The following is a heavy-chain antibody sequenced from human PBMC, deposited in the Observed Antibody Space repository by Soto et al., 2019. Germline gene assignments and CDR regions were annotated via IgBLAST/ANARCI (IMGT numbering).Heavy chain of an antibody. D-gene: IGHD3-10*01. CDR3: ARDPSGLLWFGDHDP. CDR2: INAGNGNT. Sequence: GASVKVSCKASGYTFTSYAMHWVRQAPGQRLEWMGWINAGNGNTKYSQKFQGRVTITRDTSASTAYMELSSLRSEDTAVYYCARDPSGLLWFGDHDPWGQGTLVTVSS. V-gene: IGHV1-3*01. CDR1: GYTFTSYA. J-gene: IGHJ5*02.